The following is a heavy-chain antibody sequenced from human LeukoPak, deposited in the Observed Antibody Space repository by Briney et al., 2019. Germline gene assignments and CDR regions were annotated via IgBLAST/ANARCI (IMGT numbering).Heavy chain of an antibody. CDR3: ARVKPAGAWLGYFDY. J-gene: IGHJ4*02. D-gene: IGHD6-19*01. CDR1: GGSFSGFR. Sequence: SETLSLTCAVSGGSFSGFRWHWIRQPPGKGPEWIGEINHSGGTTYNPSLKSRVTISVDTSKIQFSLKLSSVTAADTAVYYCARVKPAGAWLGYFDYWGQGTLVTVSS. CDR2: INHSGGT. V-gene: IGHV4-34*01.